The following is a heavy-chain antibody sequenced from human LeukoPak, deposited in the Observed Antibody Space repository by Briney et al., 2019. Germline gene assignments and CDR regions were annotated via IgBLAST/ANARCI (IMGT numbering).Heavy chain of an antibody. CDR3: ARGDYYVSPRRAFDI. CDR2: IIPIFGTA. D-gene: IGHD3-22*01. J-gene: IGHJ3*02. V-gene: IGHV1-69*05. CDR1: GGTFSSYA. Sequence: SVKVSCKASGGTFSSYAISWVRQAPGQGLEWMGGIIPIFGTANYAQKFQGRVTITTDESTSTAYMELSSLRSEDTAVYYCARGDYYVSPRRAFDIWGQGTMVTVSS.